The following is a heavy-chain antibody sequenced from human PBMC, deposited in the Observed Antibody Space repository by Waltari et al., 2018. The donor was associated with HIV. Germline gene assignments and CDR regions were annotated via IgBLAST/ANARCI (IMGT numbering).Heavy chain of an antibody. CDR1: GGSISSYNW. J-gene: IGHJ5*02. D-gene: IGHD4-17*01. CDR3: ARVVSGDSGSSRFDP. Sequence: QVQLQESGPGLVKASETLSLTCAVSGGSISSYNWWSWVRQPPGKGLEWIGEMYHAGGTNYNRSIKSRVTISVDKPKNQCSLGMRSVTAADTAVYYCARVVSGDSGSSRFDPWGQGTLVTVSS. CDR2: MYHAGGT. V-gene: IGHV4-4*02.